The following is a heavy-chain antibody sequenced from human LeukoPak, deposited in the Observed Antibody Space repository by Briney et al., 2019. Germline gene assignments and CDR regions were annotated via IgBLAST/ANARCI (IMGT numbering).Heavy chain of an antibody. Sequence: ASVKVSCKAAGYTFTGYYMFWVRQAPGQGLEWMGRINPNSGGTNYAQKFQGRVTMTRDTSITTAYMDLSSLTPDDTAVYFCARDQGSLTRSWYTGYWGQGTQVTVSS. CDR2: INPNSGGT. J-gene: IGHJ4*02. CDR3: ARDQGSLTRSWYTGY. CDR1: GYTFTGYY. D-gene: IGHD6-13*01. V-gene: IGHV1-2*06.